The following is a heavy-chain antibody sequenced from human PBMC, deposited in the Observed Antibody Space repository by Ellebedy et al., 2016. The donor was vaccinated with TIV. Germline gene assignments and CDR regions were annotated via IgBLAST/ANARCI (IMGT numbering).Heavy chain of an antibody. V-gene: IGHV4-59*01. CDR2: IYYSGST. D-gene: IGHD5-18*01. CDR1: GGSISSYY. J-gene: IGHJ4*02. Sequence: SETLSLTXTVSGGSISSYYWSWIRQPPGKGLEWIGYIYYSGSTNYNPSLKSRVTISVDTSKNQFSLKLSSVTAAVTAVYYCARDGGLRYFDYWGQGTLVTVSS. CDR3: ARDGGLRYFDY.